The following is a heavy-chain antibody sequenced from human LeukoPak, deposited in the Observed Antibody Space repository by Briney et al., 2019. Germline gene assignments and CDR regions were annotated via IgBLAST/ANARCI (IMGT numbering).Heavy chain of an antibody. D-gene: IGHD4-23*01. CDR2: ISGSGGST. J-gene: IGHJ4*02. Sequence: GGSLRLSCAASRFTFSSYAMSWIRQAPGKGLELVSAISGSGGSTYYADSVKGRFTISRDNSKNTLYLQMNSLRAEDTAVYYCAKASLRWMEGGGYFDYWGQGTLVTVSS. V-gene: IGHV3-23*01. CDR3: AKASLRWMEGGGYFDY. CDR1: RFTFSSYA.